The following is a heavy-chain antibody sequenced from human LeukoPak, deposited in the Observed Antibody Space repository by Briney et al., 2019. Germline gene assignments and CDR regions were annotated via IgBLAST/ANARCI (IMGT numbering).Heavy chain of an antibody. V-gene: IGHV3-64*01. J-gene: IGHJ4*02. CDR1: GFTFSTYT. Sequence: GGSLRLSCAASGFTFSTYTMNWVRQAPGKGLEYVSAISTNGGSTYYASSVKGRFTISRDNSKNTLYLQMVNLRPEDMAVYYCARGNDSSGYYYFFDYWGQGTLVTVSS. CDR3: ARGNDSSGYYYFFDY. D-gene: IGHD3-22*01. CDR2: ISTNGGST.